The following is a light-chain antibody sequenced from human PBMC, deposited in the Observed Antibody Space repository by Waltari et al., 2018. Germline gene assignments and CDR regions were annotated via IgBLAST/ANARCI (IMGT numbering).Light chain of an antibody. CDR3: QQYGSSPRA. J-gene: IGKJ1*01. CDR2: GAS. CDR1: QSVSSSY. V-gene: IGKV3-20*01. Sequence: EIVLTQSPGTLSLSPGERATLSCRASQSVSSSYLAWYQQKPGQAPRRRIYGASSRATGIPDRCSGSGSGTDFTLTISSLEPEDFAVYYCQQYGSSPRAFGQGTKVEIK.